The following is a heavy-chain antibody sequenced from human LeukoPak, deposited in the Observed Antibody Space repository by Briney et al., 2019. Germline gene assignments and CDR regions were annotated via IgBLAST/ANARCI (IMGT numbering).Heavy chain of an antibody. CDR2: INHIGST. V-gene: IGHV4-34*01. CDR1: GGSFSGYY. D-gene: IGHD5-18*01. J-gene: IGHJ6*02. Sequence: KPSETLSLTCAVYGGSFSGYYWSWIRQPPGKGLEWIGAINHIGSTNYNPSLKSRVTISVDTSKNQFSLKLSSVTAADTAVYYCARGVDTAMVTGDYYYYGMDVWGQGTTVTVSS. CDR3: ARGVDTAMVTGDYYYYGMDV.